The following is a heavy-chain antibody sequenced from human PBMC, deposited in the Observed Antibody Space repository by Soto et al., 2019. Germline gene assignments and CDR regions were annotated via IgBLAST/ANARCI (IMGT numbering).Heavy chain of an antibody. J-gene: IGHJ5*01. CDR3: ARLGQYLVRGKITCWWFDP. D-gene: IGHD3-10*01. CDR1: GGTFSSYA. CDR2: IIPIFGTA. Sequence: SVKVSCKASGGTFSSYAISWVRQAPGQGLEWMGGIIPIFGTANYAQKFQGRVTITADESTSTAYMELSSLRSEDTAVYYCARLGQYLVRGKITCWWFDPRAQGTLVTVSS. V-gene: IGHV1-69*13.